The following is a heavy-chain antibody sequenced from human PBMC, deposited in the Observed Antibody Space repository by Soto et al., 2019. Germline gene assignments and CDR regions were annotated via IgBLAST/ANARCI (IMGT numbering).Heavy chain of an antibody. CDR3: ARDRTGCYRACYYNAMDV. Sequence: GGSLRLSCSASGFTFSSYGMHWVRQAPGEGLEYVSGISSSGDNTKYADPVKGRFTISRDNSKNTLYLQMNSLRAEDTAVYYCARDRTGCYRACYYNAMDVWGHGTTVTVSS. D-gene: IGHD2-2*01. J-gene: IGHJ6*02. CDR2: ISSSGDNT. CDR1: GFTFSSYG. V-gene: IGHV3-64*04.